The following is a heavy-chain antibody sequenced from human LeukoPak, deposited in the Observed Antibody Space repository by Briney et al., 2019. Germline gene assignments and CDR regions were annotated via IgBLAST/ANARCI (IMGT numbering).Heavy chain of an antibody. Sequence: SETLSLTCTVSGGSISSYYWSWIRQPPGKGLEWIGEINHSGSTNCNPSLKSRVTISLDTSKNQFSLKLSSVTAADTAVYYCARVIVVVPIGVYHYYAMDVWGQGTTVTVSS. J-gene: IGHJ6*02. D-gene: IGHD2-2*01. CDR2: INHSGST. CDR1: GGSISSYY. CDR3: ARVIVVVPIGVYHYYAMDV. V-gene: IGHV4-34*01.